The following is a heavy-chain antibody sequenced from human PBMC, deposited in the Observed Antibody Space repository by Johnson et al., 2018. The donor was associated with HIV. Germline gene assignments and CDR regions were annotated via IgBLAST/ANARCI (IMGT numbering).Heavy chain of an antibody. CDR2: IGSAGDT. J-gene: IGHJ3*02. V-gene: IGHV3-13*01. CDR1: GFTFSSYY. CDR3: ARTPSTYYYDSRGYVDAFDM. Sequence: VHLVESGGGVVQPGRSLRLSCAASGFTFSSYYMSWVRQAPGKGLEWVSAIGSAGDTYYPDSVKGRFTISRENAKNSFYLQMNSLRAGDTAVYYCARTPSTYYYDSRGYVDAFDMWGQGTMVTVSS. D-gene: IGHD3-22*01.